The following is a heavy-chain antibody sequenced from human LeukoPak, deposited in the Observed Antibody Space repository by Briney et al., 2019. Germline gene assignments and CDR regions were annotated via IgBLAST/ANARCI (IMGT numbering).Heavy chain of an antibody. CDR3: ARDPISSNWPRGHFFDP. Sequence: ASVKIFCKASGYRFTSYYVNWVRQAPGQGLERMGIINPNGGGTTYTGKFQGRVTMTRDTSTSTVYMELSSLRPDDTAVYYCARDPISSNWPRGHFFDPWGQGTLVTVSS. CDR2: INPNGGGT. D-gene: IGHD3-3*02. V-gene: IGHV1-46*01. J-gene: IGHJ5*02. CDR1: GYRFTSYY.